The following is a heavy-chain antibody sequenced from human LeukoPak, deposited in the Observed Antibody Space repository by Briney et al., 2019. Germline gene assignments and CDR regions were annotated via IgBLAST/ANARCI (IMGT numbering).Heavy chain of an antibody. V-gene: IGHV5-51*01. CDR2: IYPGDSDT. CDR3: ARLGIVGATKGIFDY. D-gene: IGHD1-26*01. J-gene: IGHJ4*02. Sequence: GESLKISCKGSEYSFINYWIGWVRQMPGKGLEGMGIIYPGDSDTRYSPSFEGHLTTSADKSIPTAYLQWNSLKASDTAMYYCARLGIVGATKGIFDYWGQGTLVTVSS. CDR1: EYSFINYW.